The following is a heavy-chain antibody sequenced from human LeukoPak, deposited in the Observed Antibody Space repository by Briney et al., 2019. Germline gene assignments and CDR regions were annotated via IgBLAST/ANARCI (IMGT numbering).Heavy chain of an antibody. D-gene: IGHD2-2*01. J-gene: IGHJ4*02. V-gene: IGHV3-66*01. CDR3: ARELAEYLYYFDY. CDR2: IYSGGST. Sequence: GGSLRLSCAASGFTVSSNYMSWVRQAPGKGLEWVSVIYSGGSTYYADSVKGRFTISRDNSKNTLYLQMNSLRAEDTAVYYCARELAEYLYYFDYWDQGTLVTVSS. CDR1: GFTVSSNY.